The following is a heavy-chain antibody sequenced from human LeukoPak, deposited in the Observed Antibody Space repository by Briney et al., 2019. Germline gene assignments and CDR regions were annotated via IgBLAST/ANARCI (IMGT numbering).Heavy chain of an antibody. V-gene: IGHV3-7*01. Sequence: PGGSLRLSCAASGFTFSIYWMTLFRQAPGKGLEWVANIEQDGSEKYYVDSVKGRFTISRDNAKNSLYLQMNSLRAEDTAVYYCARDSPERGYSYGPLDNYFDYWGQGTLVTVSS. D-gene: IGHD5-18*01. J-gene: IGHJ4*02. CDR3: ARDSPERGYSYGPLDNYFDY. CDR1: GFTFSIYW. CDR2: IEQDGSEK.